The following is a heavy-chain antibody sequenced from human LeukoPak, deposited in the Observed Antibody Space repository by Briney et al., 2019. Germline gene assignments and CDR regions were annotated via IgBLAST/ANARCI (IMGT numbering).Heavy chain of an antibody. CDR1: GYTFTSYD. Sequence: ASVKVSCKASGYTFTSYDINWVRQAPGQGLEWMGWINLNSGSTGYAQNFQGRLTVTRDTSINTAYMELSTLRSEDTAIYYCARVTGSIDYWGQGTLVTVSS. CDR3: ARVTGSIDY. J-gene: IGHJ4*02. CDR2: INLNSGST. D-gene: IGHD1-26*01. V-gene: IGHV1-8*01.